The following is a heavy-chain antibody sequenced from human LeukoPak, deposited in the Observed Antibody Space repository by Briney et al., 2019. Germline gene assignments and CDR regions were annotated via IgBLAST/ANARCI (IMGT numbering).Heavy chain of an antibody. D-gene: IGHD6-13*01. CDR3: AKDILAAGLFFDY. V-gene: IGHV3-11*01. J-gene: IGHJ4*02. CDR2: ISPSVGTV. CDR1: GFTFSDYY. Sequence: GGSLRLSCAASGFTFSDYYVGWIRQAPGKGLEWVSYISPSVGTVYYADSVKGRFTISRDNAKNSLYLQMNGLRAEDTALYFCAKDILAAGLFFDYWGQRTLVTVSS.